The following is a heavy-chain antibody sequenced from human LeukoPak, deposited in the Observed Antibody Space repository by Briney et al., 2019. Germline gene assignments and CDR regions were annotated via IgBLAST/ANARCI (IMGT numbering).Heavy chain of an antibody. V-gene: IGHV1-18*04. Sequence: ASVKVSCKASGYTFTSYGISWVRQAPGQGLEWMGWISACNGNTNYAQKLQGRVTMTTDTSTSTAYMELRSLRSDDTAVYYCARSGGSGWYSTGYFQHWGQGTLVTVSS. D-gene: IGHD6-19*01. CDR2: ISACNGNT. CDR1: GYTFTSYG. J-gene: IGHJ1*01. CDR3: ARSGGSGWYSTGYFQH.